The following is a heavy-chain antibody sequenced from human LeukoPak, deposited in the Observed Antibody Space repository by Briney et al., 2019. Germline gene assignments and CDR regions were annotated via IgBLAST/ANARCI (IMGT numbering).Heavy chain of an antibody. D-gene: IGHD2-15*01. CDR2: IYNGDGT. V-gene: IGHV3-66*01. CDR3: VRNLQYCSDGSCSP. Sequence: GGSLRLSCAAAGFRVRDNHMYWVRQAPGKGLEWVSAIYNGDGTGYADSVKGRFTISRDNSQNTVSLQMDSLRVGDTAVYFCVRNLQYCSDGSCSPWGQGTLVTVSS. CDR1: GFRVRDNH. J-gene: IGHJ4*02.